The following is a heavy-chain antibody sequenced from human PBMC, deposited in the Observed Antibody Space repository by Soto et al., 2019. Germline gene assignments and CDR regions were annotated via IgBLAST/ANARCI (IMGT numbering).Heavy chain of an antibody. Sequence: QVQLQQWGAGLLKPSETLSLTCAVYGGSCSGYYWGWIRQPPGKGLEWIGAINHSGSTNYHPSLKRHITISVDKSQNQCSLKLSSVTAADTAVYYCERVEIRSSSGSDLDYWGQGTLVTVSS. D-gene: IGHD6-6*01. CDR1: GGSCSGYY. CDR2: INHSGST. V-gene: IGHV4-34*01. CDR3: ERVEIRSSSGSDLDY. J-gene: IGHJ4*02.